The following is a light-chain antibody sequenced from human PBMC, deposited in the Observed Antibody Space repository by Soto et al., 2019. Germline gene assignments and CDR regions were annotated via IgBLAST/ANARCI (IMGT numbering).Light chain of an antibody. V-gene: IGLV1-51*01. J-gene: IGLJ1*01. CDR2: DND. CDR1: SSDVGGYNY. Sequence: QSALTQPASVSGSPGQSITISCTGTSSDVGGYNYVSWYQQHPGKAPKLMIYDNDKRPSGIPDRFSGSKSGTSATLGITGLQTGDEADYYCGTWGSSLSAGYVFGTGTKVTVL. CDR3: GTWGSSLSAGYV.